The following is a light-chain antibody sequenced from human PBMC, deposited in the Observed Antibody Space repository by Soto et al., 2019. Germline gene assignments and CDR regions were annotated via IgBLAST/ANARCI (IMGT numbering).Light chain of an antibody. CDR2: YDT. J-gene: IGLJ2*01. Sequence: SYELTQPPSMSVAPGKTARIPCGGNNIGSKSVHWFQQKSGQAPVLVIYYDTDRPSGIPERFSGSNYGNTATLTISRVAVGDEADYYCQVWDRSTDHVVFGGGTKLTVL. CDR3: QVWDRSTDHVV. CDR1: NIGSKS. V-gene: IGLV3-21*04.